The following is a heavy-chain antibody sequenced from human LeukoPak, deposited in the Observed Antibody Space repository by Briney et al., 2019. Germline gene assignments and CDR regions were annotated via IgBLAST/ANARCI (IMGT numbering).Heavy chain of an antibody. Sequence: PSYTLSLTCAGYGWSVSGCYWIWIRQPPPKGLDWMGEINHSGSTNYNPSLKSRVTISVDTSKNQFSLKLSSVAAADTAVYYCARGRFLLYRSSWSLHYFDYWGQGTLVTVSS. J-gene: IGHJ4*02. V-gene: IGHV4-34*01. CDR2: INHSGST. D-gene: IGHD6-13*01. CDR3: ARGRFLLYRSSWSLHYFDY. CDR1: GWSVSGCY.